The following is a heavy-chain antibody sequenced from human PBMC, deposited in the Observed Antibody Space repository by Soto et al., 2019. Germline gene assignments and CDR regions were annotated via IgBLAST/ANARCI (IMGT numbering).Heavy chain of an antibody. CDR3: ARGRGGSYGGNSAHFDI. CDR1: GFTFSGFG. J-gene: IGHJ3*02. CDR2: ICYDGSKK. V-gene: IGHV3-33*01. D-gene: IGHD4-17*01. Sequence: QVQLVESGGGVVQPGTSLRLSCAASGFTFSGFGMHWVRQAPGKGLEGVAGICYDGSKKYYADCVKGRFTISRDNSKNALYLQMNSLRAEDTAVYYCARGRGGSYGGNSAHFDIWGHGTLVTVSS.